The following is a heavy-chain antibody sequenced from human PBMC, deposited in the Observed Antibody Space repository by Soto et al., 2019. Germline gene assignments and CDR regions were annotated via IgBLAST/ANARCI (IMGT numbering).Heavy chain of an antibody. Sequence: VGPLRLRWGAAGGTFSSYGGSWVLQTPGKGLEWVANIKQDGSEKYYVDSVKGRFTISRDNAKNSLYLQMNSLRAEDTAVYYCARDPSIVLVPAATYYYYYYGMDVWGQGTTVTVSS. CDR2: IKQDGSEK. CDR3: ARDPSIVLVPAATYYYYYYGMDV. CDR1: GGTFSSYG. V-gene: IGHV3-7*01. J-gene: IGHJ6*02. D-gene: IGHD2-2*01.